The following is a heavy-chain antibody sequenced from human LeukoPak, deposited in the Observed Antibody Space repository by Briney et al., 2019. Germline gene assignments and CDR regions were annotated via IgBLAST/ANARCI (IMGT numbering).Heavy chain of an antibody. CDR3: ARGGVYSSGWYVDY. V-gene: IGHV3-9*01. D-gene: IGHD6-19*01. J-gene: IGHJ4*02. CDR1: GFTFDDYT. Sequence: GGSLRLSCGASGFTFDDYTMHWVRQAPGKGLEWVSGISWNSGSRVYADSVKGRFTISRDNAKNSLYLQMNSLRAEDTAVYYCARGGVYSSGWYVDYWGQGTLVTVSS. CDR2: ISWNSGSR.